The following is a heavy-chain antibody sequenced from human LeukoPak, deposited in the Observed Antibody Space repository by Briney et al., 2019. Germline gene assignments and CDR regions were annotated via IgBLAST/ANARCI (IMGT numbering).Heavy chain of an antibody. J-gene: IGHJ6*03. Sequence: PSETLSLTCTVSGGSISSRPYYWGWVRQPPGKGLEWIGTISYSGTTYYSPSLKSRVIISLDTSKNQFSLKLSSVTAADTAIYYCARDFSSSSTVYYYYYMDVWGKGTTVTVSS. D-gene: IGHD6-6*01. CDR2: ISYSGTT. V-gene: IGHV4-39*07. CDR1: GGSISSRPYY. CDR3: ARDFSSSSTVYYYYYMDV.